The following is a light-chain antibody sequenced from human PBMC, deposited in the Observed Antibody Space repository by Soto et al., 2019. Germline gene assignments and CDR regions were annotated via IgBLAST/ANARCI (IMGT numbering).Light chain of an antibody. Sequence: DIQMTQSPSSLSASVGDRVTITCRASQSISSYLNWYQQKPGKAHMLLIYAASSLQSGVPSRFSGSGSGTDFSFTISSLQPEDFATYYCQQSHSTPPSFGGGTKVEFK. CDR3: QQSHSTPPS. V-gene: IGKV1-39*01. J-gene: IGKJ4*01. CDR2: AAS. CDR1: QSISSY.